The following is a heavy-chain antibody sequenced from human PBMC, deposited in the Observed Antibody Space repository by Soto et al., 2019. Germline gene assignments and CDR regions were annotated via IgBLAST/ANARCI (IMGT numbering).Heavy chain of an antibody. V-gene: IGHV4-34*01. D-gene: IGHD5-12*01. Sequence: PSETLSLTCAVYGGSFSGYYWSWIRQPPGKGLEWIGEINHSGSTNYNPSLKSRVTISVDTSKNQFSLKLSSVTAADTAVYYFARDRGLGYYYYYYMDVWGKGTTVTVSS. CDR2: INHSGST. J-gene: IGHJ6*03. CDR1: GGSFSGYY. CDR3: ARDRGLGYYYYYYMDV.